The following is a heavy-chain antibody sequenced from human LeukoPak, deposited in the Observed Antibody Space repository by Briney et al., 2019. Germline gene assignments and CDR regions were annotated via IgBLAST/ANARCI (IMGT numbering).Heavy chain of an antibody. CDR1: GYTFTSYD. D-gene: IGHD4-17*01. CDR3: ARGYGDYYYYYYMDV. J-gene: IGHJ6*03. Sequence: ASVKVSCKASGYTFTSYDINWGRQATGQGLEWMGWMNPNSGNTGYAQKFQGRVTITRNTSISTAYMELSSLRSEDTAVYYCARGYGDYYYYYYMDVWGKGTTVTVSS. V-gene: IGHV1-8*03. CDR2: MNPNSGNT.